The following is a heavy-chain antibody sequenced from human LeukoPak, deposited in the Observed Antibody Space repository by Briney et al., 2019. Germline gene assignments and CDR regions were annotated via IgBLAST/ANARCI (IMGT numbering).Heavy chain of an antibody. D-gene: IGHD2-2*01. V-gene: IGHV4-61*02. J-gene: IGHJ5*02. CDR3: ARAAYCSSTSCSTNWFDP. CDR1: GGSISSGSYY. CDR2: IYTSGST. Sequence: PSETLSLTCTVSGGSISSGSYYWSWIRQPAGKGLEWIGRIYTSGSTNYNPSLKSRVTISVDTSKNQFSLKLSSVTAADTAVYYCARAAYCSSTSCSTNWFDPWGQGTLVTVSS.